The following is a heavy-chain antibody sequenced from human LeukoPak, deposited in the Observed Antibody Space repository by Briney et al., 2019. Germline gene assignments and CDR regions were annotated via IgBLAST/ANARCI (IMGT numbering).Heavy chain of an antibody. CDR3: ARPMGNYAEFDY. Sequence: ASVKVSCKASGYTFTSYAMHWVRQAPGQRLEWMGWINAGNGNTKYSQKFQGRVTITRDTSASTAYMELSSLRSEDTAVYYCARPMGNYAEFDYWGQGTLVTVSS. CDR2: INAGNGNT. V-gene: IGHV1-3*01. CDR1: GYTFTSYA. D-gene: IGHD1-7*01. J-gene: IGHJ4*02.